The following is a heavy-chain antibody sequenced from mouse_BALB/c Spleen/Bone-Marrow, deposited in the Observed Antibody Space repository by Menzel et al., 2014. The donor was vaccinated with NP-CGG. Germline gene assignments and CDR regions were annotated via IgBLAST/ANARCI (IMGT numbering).Heavy chain of an antibody. D-gene: IGHD3-1*01. CDR2: SRNKANDYTT. Sequence: VQLQQSGGGLVQPGGSLRLSCATSGFTFSDFYMEWVRQPPGKRLEWIAASRNKANDYTTEYSASVKGRFIVSRDTSQSILYLQINALRAEDTAIYYCARDAWTHSGFYAMEYWGQGTSVTVSS. J-gene: IGHJ4*01. CDR3: ARDAWTHSGFYAMEY. CDR1: GFTFSDFY. V-gene: IGHV7-1*02.